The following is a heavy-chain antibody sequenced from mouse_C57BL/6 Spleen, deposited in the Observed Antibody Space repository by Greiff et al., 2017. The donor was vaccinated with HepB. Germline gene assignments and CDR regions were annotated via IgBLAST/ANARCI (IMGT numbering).Heavy chain of an antibody. V-gene: IGHV14-2*01. CDR2: FDPENGET. J-gene: IGHJ3*01. D-gene: IGHD1-1*01. CDR1: GFTFKDYY. Sequence: EVQRVESGAELVKPGASVKLSCTASGFTFKDYYMHWVKQRPERGLGWIGRFDPENGETKYAPKFQGKATIPADTSSNTAYLQLSSLTSEDTAVYYCAVYYGSFAYWGQGTLVTVSA. CDR3: AVYYGSFAY.